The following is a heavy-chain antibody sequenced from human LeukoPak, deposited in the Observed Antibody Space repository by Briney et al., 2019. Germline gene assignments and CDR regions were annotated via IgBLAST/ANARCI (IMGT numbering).Heavy chain of an antibody. CDR3: ARGYQVSPYAFDI. Sequence: PGGSLRLSCAASGFTFSSYSMNWVRQAPGKGLEWVSSISSCSSYIYYADSVKGRFTISRDNAKNSLYLQMNSLRAEDTAVYYCARGYQVSPYAFDIWGQGTVVTVSS. CDR1: GFTFSSYS. D-gene: IGHD6-13*01. CDR2: ISSCSSYI. J-gene: IGHJ3*02. V-gene: IGHV3-21*01.